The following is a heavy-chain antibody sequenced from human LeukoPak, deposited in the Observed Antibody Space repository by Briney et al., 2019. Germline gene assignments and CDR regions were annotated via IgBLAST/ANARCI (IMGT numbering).Heavy chain of an antibody. D-gene: IGHD3-22*01. CDR3: ASLYYYDSSGYHPSPDY. CDR1: GGTFSSYA. Sequence: AASVKVSCKASGGTFSSYAISWVRQAPGRGLEWMGGIIPIFGTANYAQKFQGRVTITADESTSTAYMELSSLRSEDTAVYYCASLYYYDSSGYHPSPDYWGQGTLVTVSS. V-gene: IGHV1-69*13. J-gene: IGHJ4*02. CDR2: IIPIFGTA.